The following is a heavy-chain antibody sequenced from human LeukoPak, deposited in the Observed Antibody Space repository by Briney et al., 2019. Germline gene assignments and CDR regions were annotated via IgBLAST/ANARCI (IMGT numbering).Heavy chain of an antibody. D-gene: IGHD3-22*01. V-gene: IGHV4-34*01. CDR3: ARNRYYDSSGRRGDAFDI. CDR2: INHSGST. Sequence: SETLSLTCAVYGGSFSGYYWSWIRQPPGKGLEWIGEINHSGSTNYNPSLKSRVTISVDTSKNQFSLKLSSVTAADTAVYYCARNRYYDSSGRRGDAFDIWGQGTMVTVSS. CDR1: GGSFSGYY. J-gene: IGHJ3*02.